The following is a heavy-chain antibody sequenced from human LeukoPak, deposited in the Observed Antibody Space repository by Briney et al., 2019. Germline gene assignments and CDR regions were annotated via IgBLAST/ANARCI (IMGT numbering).Heavy chain of an antibody. CDR2: ISSSSSYI. CDR1: GFTFSSYS. Sequence: PGGSLRLSCAASGFTFSSYSMNWVRQAPGKGLEWVSSISSSSSYIYYADSVKGRFTISRDNAKNSLYLQMNSLRAEDTAVYYCARDISQLAPVDYWGQGTLVTVSS. D-gene: IGHD2-2*01. V-gene: IGHV3-21*01. J-gene: IGHJ4*02. CDR3: ARDISQLAPVDY.